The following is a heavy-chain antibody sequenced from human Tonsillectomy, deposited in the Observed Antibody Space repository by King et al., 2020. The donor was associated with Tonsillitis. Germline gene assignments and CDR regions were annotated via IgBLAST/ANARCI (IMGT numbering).Heavy chain of an antibody. CDR2: ISASSDFL. Sequence: VQLVESGGGLVKPGGSLRLSCAASGFTFSSYSMNWVRQAPGKGLEWVSSISASSDFLYYADSVKGRFTISRDNAKNSLYLQMNSLRAEDTAGYYCARDSHFPLGYCSGGTCYSDYYYGMDVWGQGTTVTVSS. CDR3: ARDSHFPLGYCSGGTCYSDYYYGMDV. J-gene: IGHJ6*02. CDR1: GFTFSSYS. V-gene: IGHV3-21*01. D-gene: IGHD2-15*01.